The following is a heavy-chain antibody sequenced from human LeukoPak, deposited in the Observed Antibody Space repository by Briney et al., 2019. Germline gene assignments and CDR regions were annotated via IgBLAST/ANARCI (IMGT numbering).Heavy chain of an antibody. CDR1: GFTFSSYE. CDR3: AKDLSPVGMATILVFDY. D-gene: IGHD5-24*01. V-gene: IGHV3-48*03. CDR2: ISSSGSTI. J-gene: IGHJ4*02. Sequence: PGGSLRLSCAASGFTFSSYEMNWVRQAPGEGLEWVSYISSSGSTIYDADSVKGRFTISRDNAKNSLYLQMNSLRAEDTALYYCAKDLSPVGMATILVFDYWGQGTLVTVSS.